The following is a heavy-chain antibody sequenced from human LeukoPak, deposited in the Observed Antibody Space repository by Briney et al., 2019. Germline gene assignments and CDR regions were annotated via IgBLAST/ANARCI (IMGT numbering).Heavy chain of an antibody. CDR1: GFTFSVYE. CDR2: IYSDGTI. J-gene: IGHJ4*02. CDR3: AREVGGGASGQ. V-gene: IGHV3-66*01. Sequence: GGSLRLSCAASGFTFSVYEMSWVRQVPGKGLEWVSAIYSDGTISYADSVKGRFTISRDNSENTLYLQMNSLRVEDTAVYYCAREVGGGASGQWGQGTLVTVSS. D-gene: IGHD3-16*01.